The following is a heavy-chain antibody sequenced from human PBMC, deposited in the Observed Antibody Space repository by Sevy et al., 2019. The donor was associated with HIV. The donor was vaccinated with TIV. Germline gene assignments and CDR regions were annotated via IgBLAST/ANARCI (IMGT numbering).Heavy chain of an antibody. V-gene: IGHV1-24*01. Sequence: ASVKVSCKVSGYTLTELSMHWVRQAPGKGLEWMGGFDPEGGETIYAQKFQGRVTMTEDTSTDTAYMELSSLRSEDTAVYYCATEGAVAGTFFYWGQGTLVTVSS. CDR2: FDPEGGET. CDR1: GYTLTELS. J-gene: IGHJ4*02. CDR3: ATEGAVAGTFFY. D-gene: IGHD6-19*01.